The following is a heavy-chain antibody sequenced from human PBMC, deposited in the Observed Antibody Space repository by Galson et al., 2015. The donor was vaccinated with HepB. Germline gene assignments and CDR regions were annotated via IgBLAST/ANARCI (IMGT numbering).Heavy chain of an antibody. CDR3: AKNPYYASNGYYSFDS. CDR1: GFRFNNYA. V-gene: IGHV3-23*01. D-gene: IGHD3-22*01. J-gene: IGHJ4*02. CDR2: MSGSGGST. Sequence: SLRLSCAASGFRFNNYAMSWVRQAPGKGPEWVSGMSGSGGSTYYADSVKGRFTISRDNSKNTLWLQMSSLRAEDTAVYYCAKNPYYASNGYYSFDSWGQGTRVTVSS.